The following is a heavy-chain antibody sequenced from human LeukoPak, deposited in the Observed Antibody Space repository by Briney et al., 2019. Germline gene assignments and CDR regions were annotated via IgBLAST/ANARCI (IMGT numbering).Heavy chain of an antibody. D-gene: IGHD5-12*01. Sequence: GGSLRLPCAASGLVFSDYTMNWVRQAPGKGLEWVAVISSDGNSKNFALSVKGRFAISRDNSKNTLFLQMNNLRSEDTALYYCVSPTADYPFLYYFDSWGQGTLVTVSS. J-gene: IGHJ4*02. V-gene: IGHV3-30*09. CDR1: GLVFSDYT. CDR2: ISSDGNSK. CDR3: VSPTADYPFLYYFDS.